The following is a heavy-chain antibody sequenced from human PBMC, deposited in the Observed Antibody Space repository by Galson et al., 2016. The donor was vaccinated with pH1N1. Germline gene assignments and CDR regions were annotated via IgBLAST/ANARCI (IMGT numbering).Heavy chain of an antibody. CDR3: ATHDFWNDSYFYYGMDV. V-gene: IGHV1-69*13. CDR1: GGTISEYA. D-gene: IGHD3-3*01. J-gene: IGHJ6*02. CDR2: INPISGTT. Sequence: SVKVSCKASGGTISEYAISWVRQAPGQGLEWMGKINPISGTTNYAQRLQGRVTLTADESTDTAYMEVSGLSSEDTAMYYCATHDFWNDSYFYYGMDVWGHGTTVTVSS.